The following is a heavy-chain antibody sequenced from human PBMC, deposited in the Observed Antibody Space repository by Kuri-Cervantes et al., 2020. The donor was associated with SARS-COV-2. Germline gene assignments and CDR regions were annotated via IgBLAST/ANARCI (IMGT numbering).Heavy chain of an antibody. CDR3: ARDQIEYSSSSASGIFFGY. Sequence: GESLKISCAASGFTFSSYWMSWVRQAPGKGLEWVANIKQGGSEKYYVDSVKGRFTISRDNAKNSLYLQMNSLRAEDTAVYYCARDQIEYSSSSASGIFFGYWGQGTLVTVSS. V-gene: IGHV3-7*01. J-gene: IGHJ4*02. CDR1: GFTFSSYW. D-gene: IGHD6-6*01. CDR2: IKQGGSEK.